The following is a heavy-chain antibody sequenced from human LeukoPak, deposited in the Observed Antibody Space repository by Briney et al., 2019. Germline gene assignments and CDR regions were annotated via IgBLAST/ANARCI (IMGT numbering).Heavy chain of an antibody. Sequence: PGGSLGLSCAASGFTFSDYYMSWIRQAPGKGLEWVSYIGSSGSPIYYADSVRGRFTISRDNAKNSLFLQVNSLRAEDTAVYYCARPPTVTTAGYYFGYWGQGTLVTVSS. V-gene: IGHV3-11*04. J-gene: IGHJ4*02. D-gene: IGHD4-17*01. CDR3: ARPPTVTTAGYYFGY. CDR1: GFTFSDYY. CDR2: IGSSGSPI.